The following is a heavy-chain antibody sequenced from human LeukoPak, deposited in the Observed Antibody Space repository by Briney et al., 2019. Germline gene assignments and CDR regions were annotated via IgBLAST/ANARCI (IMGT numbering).Heavy chain of an antibody. CDR2: INHSGST. CDR1: GGSFSGYY. D-gene: IGHD5-18*01. J-gene: IGHJ4*02. CDR3: ARGGYSDY. Sequence: SETLSLTCAVYGGSFSGYYWSWIRQPPGKGLEWIGEINHSGSTNYNPSLKSRVTISVDTSKNQFSLKLSSVTAADTAVYYCARGGYSDYWGQGTLVTVSS. V-gene: IGHV4-34*01.